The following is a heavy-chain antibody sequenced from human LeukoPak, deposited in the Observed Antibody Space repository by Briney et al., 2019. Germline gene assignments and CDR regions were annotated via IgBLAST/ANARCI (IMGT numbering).Heavy chain of an antibody. CDR1: GGSISSGGYY. Sequence: PSQTLSLTCTVSGGSISSGGYYWSWIRQHPGKGLEWIGYIYYSGSTYYNPSLKSRVTISVDTSKNQFSLKLSSVTAADTAVYYCARLVNGGYDLWAFDIWGQGTMVTVSS. J-gene: IGHJ3*02. D-gene: IGHD5-12*01. CDR3: ARLVNGGYDLWAFDI. V-gene: IGHV4-31*03. CDR2: IYYSGST.